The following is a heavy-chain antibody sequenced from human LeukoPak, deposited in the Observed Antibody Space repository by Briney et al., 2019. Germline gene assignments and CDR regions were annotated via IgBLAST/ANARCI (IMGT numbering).Heavy chain of an antibody. D-gene: IGHD6-6*01. CDR2: ISSSSSYI. V-gene: IGHV3-21*01. CDR3: ARDPGAYSSSPIDY. CDR1: GFTFSRYT. Sequence: GGSLRLSCAASGFTFSRYTMNWVRQAPGKGLEWVSSISSSSSYIYYADSVKGRFTISRDNAKNSLYLQMNSLRAEDTAVYYCARDPGAYSSSPIDYWGQGTLVTVSS. J-gene: IGHJ4*02.